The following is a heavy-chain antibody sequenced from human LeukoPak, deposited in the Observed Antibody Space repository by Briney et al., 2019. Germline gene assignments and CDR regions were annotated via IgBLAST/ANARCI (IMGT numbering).Heavy chain of an antibody. CDR3: ARVGFSPRGFAFDI. J-gene: IGHJ3*02. CDR1: GGTFSSYA. V-gene: IGHV1-2*04. D-gene: IGHD3-3*01. Sequence: GASVKVSCKASGGTFSSYAISWVRQAPGQGLEWMGWINPNSGGTNYAQKFQGWVTMTRDTSISTAYMELSRLRSDDTAVYYCARVGFSPRGFAFDIWGQGTMVTVSS. CDR2: INPNSGGT.